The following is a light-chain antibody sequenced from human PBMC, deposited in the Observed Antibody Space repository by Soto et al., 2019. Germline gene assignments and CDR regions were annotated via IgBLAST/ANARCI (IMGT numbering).Light chain of an antibody. J-gene: IGKJ5*01. V-gene: IGKV4-1*01. CDR2: WAS. CDR1: QSVLSSFNNYNY. CDR3: QQYYSDPPIT. Sequence: DIVMTQSPDSLAVSLGERATINCKSSQSVLSSFNNYNYLAWYQQKPGQPPKLLIYWASARESGVPDRFSGSGSGTDFTLTISSLQAEDVAVYYCQQYYSDPPITFGQGTRLEIK.